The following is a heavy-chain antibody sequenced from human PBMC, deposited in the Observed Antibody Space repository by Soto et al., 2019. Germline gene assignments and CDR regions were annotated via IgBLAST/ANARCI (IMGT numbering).Heavy chain of an antibody. CDR3: AKDIVKAHSSGWYSGVDY. Sequence: GGLMRVSCAGSGFTFEDYAMHWVRQAPGKGLEWVSGISLNSGSIGYADSVKGRFTISRDNAKNSLYLQMNSLRAEDTALYYCAKDIVKAHSSGWYSGVDYWGQGTLVTVSS. V-gene: IGHV3-9*01. CDR2: ISLNSGSI. D-gene: IGHD6-19*01. CDR1: GFTFEDYA. J-gene: IGHJ4*02.